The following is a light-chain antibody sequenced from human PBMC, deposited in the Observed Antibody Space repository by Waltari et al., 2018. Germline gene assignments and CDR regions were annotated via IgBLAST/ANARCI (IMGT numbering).Light chain of an antibody. CDR1: SLPKHS. Sequence: SSELTQPPSVSVSPGQTARIPRPGDSLPKHSAFWYQQKPGQAPFLILYKDTERPSGIPDRFSGSSSGTIVTLTISGVQTEDEADYYCQTADTSGIWVFGGGTRLTVL. J-gene: IGLJ3*02. CDR2: KDT. V-gene: IGLV3-25*03. CDR3: QTADTSGIWV.